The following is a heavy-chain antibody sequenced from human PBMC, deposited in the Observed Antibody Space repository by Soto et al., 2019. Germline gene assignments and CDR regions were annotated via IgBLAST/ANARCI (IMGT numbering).Heavy chain of an antibody. J-gene: IGHJ4*01. CDR1: GYILNSFG. CDR2: ISAYTGNT. Sequence: ASVKVSCKASGYILNSFGISWVRQAPGQGLEWMGWISAYTGNTKYAQNFQGRATMTTDTSTSTAYMELRSLRSDDTAVYYCARRWTTGEIDYWG. D-gene: IGHD4-17*01. V-gene: IGHV1-18*01. CDR3: ARRWTTGEIDY.